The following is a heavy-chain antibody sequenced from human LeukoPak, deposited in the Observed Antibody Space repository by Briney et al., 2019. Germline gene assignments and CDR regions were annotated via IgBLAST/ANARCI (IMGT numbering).Heavy chain of an antibody. D-gene: IGHD1-7*01. CDR3: ARGGGYNWNWGYAFDI. CDR1: GFSFNNYA. CDR2: INSNGGST. V-gene: IGHV3-64*01. Sequence: GGSVRLSCAASGFSFNNYAMYWVRQSPGKGLEYVSGINSNGGSTNYANSVKDRFIISRDNSKNTLYLQMGSLRAEDMAVYYCARGGGYNWNWGYAFDIWGQGTMVTVSS. J-gene: IGHJ3*02.